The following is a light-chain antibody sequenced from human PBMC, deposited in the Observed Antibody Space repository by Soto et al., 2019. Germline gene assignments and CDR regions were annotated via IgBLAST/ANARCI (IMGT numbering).Light chain of an antibody. CDR1: QSISSW. CDR3: QQLESYPST. V-gene: IGKV1-5*01. Sequence: IQMTQSPSTLSASVGDRVTITCRASQSISSWWSWYQQKPGKAPNLLMYDAASFYSGVPSRFCGSRCCRDVTLTTSSLQPEDVATYYCQQLESYPSTFGGGTKVDIK. J-gene: IGKJ4*02. CDR2: DAA.